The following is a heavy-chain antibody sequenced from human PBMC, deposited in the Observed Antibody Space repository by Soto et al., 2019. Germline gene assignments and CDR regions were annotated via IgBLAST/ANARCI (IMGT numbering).Heavy chain of an antibody. D-gene: IGHD3-10*01. CDR3: ARVPQRYGSGSYYKDWFDP. CDR1: GFTFSSYA. J-gene: IGHJ5*02. CDR2: ISYDGSNK. V-gene: IGHV3-30-3*01. Sequence: PGGSLRLSCAASGFTFSSYAMHWVRQAPGKGLEWVAVISYDGSNKYYADSVKGRFTISRDNSKNTLYLQMNSLRAEDTAVYYCARVPQRYGSGSYYKDWFDPWGQGTLVTVSS.